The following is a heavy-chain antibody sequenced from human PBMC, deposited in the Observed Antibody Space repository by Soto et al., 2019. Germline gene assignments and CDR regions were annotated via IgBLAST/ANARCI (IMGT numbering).Heavy chain of an antibody. CDR3: TRDLYSSGWYGPP. J-gene: IGHJ4*02. CDR1: GGTFSSYA. D-gene: IGHD6-19*01. Sequence: SVKVSCKASGGTFSSYAISWVRQAPGQGLEWMGGIIPIFGTANYAQKFQGRFTISRDDSKSIAYLQMNSLKTEDTAVYYCTRDLYSSGWYGPPRGQGTLVTV. V-gene: IGHV1-69*05. CDR2: IIPIFGTA.